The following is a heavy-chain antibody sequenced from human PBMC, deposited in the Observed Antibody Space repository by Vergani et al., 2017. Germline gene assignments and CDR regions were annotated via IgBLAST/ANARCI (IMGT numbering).Heavy chain of an antibody. V-gene: IGHV3-30-3*01. CDR2: ISYDGSNK. J-gene: IGHJ6*03. CDR1: GFTFSSYA. D-gene: IGHD3-3*01. CDR3: ARGVYYDFWSALSSYYYYYMDV. Sequence: QVQLVESGGGVVQPGRSLRLSCAASGFTFSSYAMHWVRQAPGKGLEWVAVISYDGSNKYYADSVKGRFTISRDNSKNMLYLQMNSLRAEDTAVYYCARGVYYDFWSALSSYYYYYMDVWSKRTTVTVSS.